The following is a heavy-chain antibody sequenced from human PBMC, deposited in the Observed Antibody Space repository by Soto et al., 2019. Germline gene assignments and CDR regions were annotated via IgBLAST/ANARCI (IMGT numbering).Heavy chain of an antibody. Sequence: EVQLVESGGGLVQPGGSLRLSCAASGFSVRSHYMSWVRQAPGKGLEWVSVIYSGGTTDYADSVKGRFTISRHNSENTPYLQMNSLRAEDTAVYYCARGSWFDPWGQGTLVTVSS. V-gene: IGHV3-53*04. CDR2: IYSGGTT. CDR3: ARGSWFDP. CDR1: GFSVRSHY. J-gene: IGHJ5*02.